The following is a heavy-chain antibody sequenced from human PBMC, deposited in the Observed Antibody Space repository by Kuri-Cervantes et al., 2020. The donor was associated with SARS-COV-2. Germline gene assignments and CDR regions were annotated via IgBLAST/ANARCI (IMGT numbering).Heavy chain of an antibody. CDR2: INHSGST. CDR3: ARDSGNCSSTSCYREQGWFDP. Sequence: GSLRLSCAVYGGSSSGYYWSWIRQPPGKGLEWIGEINHSGSTNYNPSLKSRVTISVDTSKNQFSLKLSSVTAADTAVYYCARDSGNCSSTSCYREQGWFDPWGQGTLVTVSS. D-gene: IGHD2-2*02. CDR1: GGSSSGYY. J-gene: IGHJ5*02. V-gene: IGHV4-34*01.